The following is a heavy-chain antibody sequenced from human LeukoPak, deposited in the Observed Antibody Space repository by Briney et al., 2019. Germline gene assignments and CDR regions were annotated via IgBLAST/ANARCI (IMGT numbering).Heavy chain of an antibody. CDR2: ISYDGRNI. CDR3: AKGPLRGTAAAIGY. D-gene: IGHD2-2*01. V-gene: IGHV3-30*18. Sequence: GGSLRLSCAASGFTFSSYGMHWVRQAPGKGLEWVAVISYDGRNIHYPDSVKGRFTISRDISTDTLWLQMDSLRTEDTAVYYCAKGPLRGTAAAIGYWGQGTLVTVSS. CDR1: GFTFSSYG. J-gene: IGHJ4*02.